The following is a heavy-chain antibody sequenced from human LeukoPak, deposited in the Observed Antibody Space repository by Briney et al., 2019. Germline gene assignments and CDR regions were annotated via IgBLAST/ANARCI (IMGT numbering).Heavy chain of an antibody. J-gene: IGHJ6*02. Sequence: GGSLRLSCAASGFTFSSYAMSWVRQAPGKGLEWVSAISGSGGSTYYADSVKGRFTISRDNSKNTLYLQMNSLRAEDTAVYYCATELSGATNYYYYYGMDVWGQGTTVTVSS. D-gene: IGHD1-26*01. CDR2: ISGSGGST. CDR1: GFTFSSYA. V-gene: IGHV3-23*01. CDR3: ATELSGATNYYYYYGMDV.